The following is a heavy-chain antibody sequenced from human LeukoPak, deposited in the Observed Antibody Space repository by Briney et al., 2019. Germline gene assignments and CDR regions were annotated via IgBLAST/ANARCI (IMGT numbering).Heavy chain of an antibody. D-gene: IGHD6-19*01. V-gene: IGHV4-4*02. CDR2: IHHSGSS. Sequence: SETLSLTCAVSGHSVSGSFWWSWVRQPPHKGLERIGEIHHSGSSNYNPSLESRVIISLDGSKNLLSLELSSVTAADTAVYYCVRHSGWYFGYWGQGTLVTVSS. J-gene: IGHJ4*02. CDR3: VRHSGWYFGY. CDR1: GHSVSGSFW.